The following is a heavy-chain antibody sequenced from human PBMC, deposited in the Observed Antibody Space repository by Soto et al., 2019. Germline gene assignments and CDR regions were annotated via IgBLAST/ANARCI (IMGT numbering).Heavy chain of an antibody. CDR2: ISYYGTNK. CDR3: ARGDSNSCSDY. CDR1: GFTFRSYA. V-gene: IGHV3-30*01. Sequence: QVQLVESGGGVVQPGRSLRLSCAASGFTFRSYAMDWVRQAPGKGLEWVAVISYYGTNKYYADSVKGRLTISREYSKNTLFLQMNSLRAEDTAVYYWARGDSNSCSDYWGQGTLVTVSS. D-gene: IGHD6-13*01. J-gene: IGHJ4*02.